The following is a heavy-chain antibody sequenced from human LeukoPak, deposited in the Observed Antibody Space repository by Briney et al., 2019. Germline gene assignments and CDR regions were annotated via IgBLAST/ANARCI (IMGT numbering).Heavy chain of an antibody. D-gene: IGHD3-3*01. V-gene: IGHV3-53*01. Sequence: PGGSLRLSCAASGFTVGSNYMSWVRQAPGKGLEWVSVIYSGGSTYYADSVKGRFTISRDNSKNTLYLQMNSLRAEDTAVYYCAKGEVLRFLEWLYPPDYWGQGTLVTVSS. CDR1: GFTVGSNY. CDR3: AKGEVLRFLEWLYPPDY. J-gene: IGHJ4*02. CDR2: IYSGGST.